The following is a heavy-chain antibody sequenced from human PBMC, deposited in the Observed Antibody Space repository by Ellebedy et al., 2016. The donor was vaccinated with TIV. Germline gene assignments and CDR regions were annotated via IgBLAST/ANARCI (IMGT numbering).Heavy chain of an antibody. Sequence: SETLSLTCGVSGGSISSGAYLWSWIRQPPGKGLELVGYIFETGSTYYNPSLEGRATISVDMSKSQFSLKLNSVTAADTAVYYCAGEYRGGYRFDFWGQGTLVTVSS. CDR2: IFETGST. J-gene: IGHJ4*02. D-gene: IGHD1-26*01. CDR3: AGEYRGGYRFDF. CDR1: GGSISSGAYL. V-gene: IGHV4-30-2*01.